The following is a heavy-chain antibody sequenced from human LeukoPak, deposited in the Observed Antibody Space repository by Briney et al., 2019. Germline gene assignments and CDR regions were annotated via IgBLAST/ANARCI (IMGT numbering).Heavy chain of an antibody. CDR3: AKDIAAASYYFDY. CDR2: ISYDGSNK. J-gene: IGHJ4*02. CDR1: GFTFSSYG. V-gene: IGHV3-30*18. D-gene: IGHD6-13*01. Sequence: GGSLRLSCAASGFTFSSYGMHWVRQAPGKGLEGVAVISYDGSNKYYADSVKGRFTISRDNAKNSLYLQMNSLRAEDTALYYCAKDIAAASYYFDYWGQGTLVTVSS.